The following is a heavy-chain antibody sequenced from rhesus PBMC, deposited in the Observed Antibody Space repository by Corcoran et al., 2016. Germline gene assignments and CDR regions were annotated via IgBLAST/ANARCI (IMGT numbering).Heavy chain of an antibody. CDR1: GGSFRRYG. Sequence: QVQLQESGPGQVKPWETLSLSCGVYGGSFRRYGWRWIRQPPGKGLEWIGEINGNSGSTTYNPSLKSRFTISKDASKNQFSLKLSSVTAADTAIYYCARYPFYFFDFWGQGVLVTVSS. CDR2: INGNSGST. J-gene: IGHJ4*01. CDR3: ARYPFYFFDF. V-gene: IGHV4-80*01.